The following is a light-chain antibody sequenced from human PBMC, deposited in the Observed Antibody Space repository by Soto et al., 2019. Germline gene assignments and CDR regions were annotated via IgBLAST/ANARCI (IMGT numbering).Light chain of an antibody. CDR2: AES. CDR1: QGIRNY. CDR3: QMYPT. Sequence: DIEIAQSPSSLSAYVGDGVTITCRASQGIRNYLVWYQQKPGRVPKVLIHAESTLQSGVPSRFSCSGSGTDFTLTISSLQPEDAATYYCQMYPTFGQGTKVDIK. J-gene: IGKJ1*01. V-gene: IGKV1-27*01.